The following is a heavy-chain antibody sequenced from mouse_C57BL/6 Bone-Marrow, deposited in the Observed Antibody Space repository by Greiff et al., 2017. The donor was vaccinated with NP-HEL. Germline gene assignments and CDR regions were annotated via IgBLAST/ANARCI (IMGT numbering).Heavy chain of an antibody. CDR3: TSHYGSSYAGWFAY. CDR2: IRNKANNHAT. V-gene: IGHV6-6*01. J-gene: IGHJ3*01. Sequence: EVKLQESGGGLVQPGGSMKLSCAASGFTFSDAWMDWVRQSPEKGLEWVAEIRNKANNHATYYAESVKGRFTISRDDSKSSVYLQMNSLRAEDTGIYYCTSHYGSSYAGWFAYWGQGTLVTVSA. D-gene: IGHD1-1*01. CDR1: GFTFSDAW.